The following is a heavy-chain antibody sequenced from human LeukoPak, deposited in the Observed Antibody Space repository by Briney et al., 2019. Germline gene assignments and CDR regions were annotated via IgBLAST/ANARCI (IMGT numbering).Heavy chain of an antibody. V-gene: IGHV3-21*01. CDR1: GFTFSSYS. CDR3: ASITYYDFWSGYPDY. J-gene: IGHJ4*02. Sequence: PGGSLRLSCAASGFTFSSYSMNWVRQAPGKGLEWVSSISSSSSYIYYADSVKGRFTISRDNAKNSLYLQMNSLRAKDTAVYYCASITYYDFWSGYPDYWGQGTLVTVSS. D-gene: IGHD3-3*01. CDR2: ISSSSSYI.